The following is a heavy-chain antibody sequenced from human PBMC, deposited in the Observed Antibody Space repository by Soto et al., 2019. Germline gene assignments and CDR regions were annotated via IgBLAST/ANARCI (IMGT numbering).Heavy chain of an antibody. J-gene: IGHJ6*02. CDR3: ARNRLRQYYYGMDV. Sequence: GESVKISCQGSGYSFANYWIAWVHQMPGKGLEWVGVIYPGDSDTRYSPSFRGQVTISADKSISHVYLQWSSLKASDTAMYYCARNRLRQYYYGMDVWGQGTTVTVSS. V-gene: IGHV5-51*07. CDR2: IYPGDSDT. D-gene: IGHD3-10*01. CDR1: GYSFANYW.